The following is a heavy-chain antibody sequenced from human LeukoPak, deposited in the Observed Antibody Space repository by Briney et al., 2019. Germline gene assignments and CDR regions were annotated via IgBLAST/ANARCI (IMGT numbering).Heavy chain of an antibody. CDR3: ARGIGYCSGGSCFYYYMDV. CDR1: GYTFTSYA. CDR2: IIPIFGTA. V-gene: IGHV1-69*05. J-gene: IGHJ6*03. D-gene: IGHD2-15*01. Sequence: SVKVSCKASGYTFTSYAISWVRQAPGQGLEWMGGIIPIFGTANYAQKFQGRVTITTDESTSTAYMELSSLRSEDTAVYYCARGIGYCSGGSCFYYYMDVWGKGTTVTVSS.